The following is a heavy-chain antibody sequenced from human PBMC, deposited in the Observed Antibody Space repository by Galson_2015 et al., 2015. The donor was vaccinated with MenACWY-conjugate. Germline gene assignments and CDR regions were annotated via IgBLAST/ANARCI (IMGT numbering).Heavy chain of an antibody. CDR3: ARGHYGMDV. CDR2: IKKDGSEK. CDR1: GFTFRNYW. V-gene: IGHV3-7*03. Sequence: SLRLSCAVSGFTFRNYWMTWVRQAPGKGLEWVASIKKDGSEKYYVDSVKGRFTISRDNTKNSMYLEMNSLRAVDTAVYYCARGHYGMDVWGQGTTVTASS. J-gene: IGHJ6*02.